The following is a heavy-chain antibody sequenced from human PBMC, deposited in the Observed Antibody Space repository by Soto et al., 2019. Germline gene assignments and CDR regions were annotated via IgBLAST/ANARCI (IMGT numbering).Heavy chain of an antibody. D-gene: IGHD2-15*01. Sequence: ASVKVSCKASGYTFTSYAMHWVRQAPGQRLEWMGWINAGNGNTKYSQKFQGRVTITRDTSASTAYMELSSLRSEDTAVYYCARGDIVVVVAATYNWFDPRGQGTLVTVSS. CDR1: GYTFTSYA. J-gene: IGHJ5*02. CDR3: ARGDIVVVVAATYNWFDP. V-gene: IGHV1-3*01. CDR2: INAGNGNT.